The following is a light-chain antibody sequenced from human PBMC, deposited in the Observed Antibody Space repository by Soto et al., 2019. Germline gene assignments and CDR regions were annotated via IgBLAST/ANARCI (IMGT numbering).Light chain of an antibody. CDR3: QQLNSYPFT. CDR2: SAS. Sequence: IHLTQSPSSLSVFVGYRVTITFRSSQGISSSLAWYQQRPGKAPKLLIYSASTLQSGVPSRFSGSGSGTDFTLSISSLQPEDFATYYCQQLNSYPFTFGQGTKVDI. CDR1: QGISSS. J-gene: IGKJ3*01. V-gene: IGKV1-9*01.